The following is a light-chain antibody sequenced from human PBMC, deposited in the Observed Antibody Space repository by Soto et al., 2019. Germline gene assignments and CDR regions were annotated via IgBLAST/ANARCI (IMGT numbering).Light chain of an antibody. CDR2: NTN. J-gene: IGLJ3*02. V-gene: IGLV8-61*01. CDR3: LLYLGCGSWV. Sequence: QAVVTQEPSFSVSPVGTVTLTCGLSSGPVFTSSYPNWYQQTPGQAPRTLIFNTNTRSSGVPDRFSGSILGDKAALTITGAQADDDSYYYCLLYLGCGSWVFGGGTKVTVL. CDR1: SGPVFTSSY.